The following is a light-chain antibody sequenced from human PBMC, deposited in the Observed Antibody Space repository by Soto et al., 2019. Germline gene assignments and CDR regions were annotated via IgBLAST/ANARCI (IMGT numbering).Light chain of an antibody. CDR3: SSYTSKSSLI. CDR2: EVR. J-gene: IGLJ2*01. CDR1: MRDVGAYNL. V-gene: IGLV2-14*01. Sequence: QSALTQPTSVSGSPGQSITISCAGTMRDVGAYNLVSWYQQHPGRAPQLIIYEVRNRPSGISFRFSGSKSGNTASLTISGLQAEDEADYYCSSYTSKSSLIFGGGTKVTVL.